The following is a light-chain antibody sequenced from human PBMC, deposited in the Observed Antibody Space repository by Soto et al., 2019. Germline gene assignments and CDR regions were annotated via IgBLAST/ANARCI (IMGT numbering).Light chain of an antibody. V-gene: IGLV2-8*01. Sequence: QSVLTQPPSASGSPGQSVTISCTGSNTDIGGHKYVSWYQHHPGKAPKLIIYEVRERPSGVPDRFSGSKSGNAASLTVSRLQADDEDTYYCSSYTGTNNFVLFGGGTKLTVL. CDR1: NTDIGGHKY. J-gene: IGLJ2*01. CDR2: EVR. CDR3: SSYTGTNNFVL.